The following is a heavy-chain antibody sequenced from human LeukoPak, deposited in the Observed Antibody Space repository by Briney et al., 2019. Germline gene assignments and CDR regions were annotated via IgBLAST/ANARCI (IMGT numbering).Heavy chain of an antibody. J-gene: IGHJ5*02. D-gene: IGHD6-19*01. CDR1: GYTFTSYY. Sequence: ASVKVSCKASGYTFTSYYMHWVRQAPGQGLEWMGIINPSGGSTSYAQKFQGRVTMTRDTSTSTVYMELSSLRSKDTAVYYCARDHPDSSGWYVGYNWFDPWGQGTLVTVSS. CDR2: INPSGGST. V-gene: IGHV1-46*01. CDR3: ARDHPDSSGWYVGYNWFDP.